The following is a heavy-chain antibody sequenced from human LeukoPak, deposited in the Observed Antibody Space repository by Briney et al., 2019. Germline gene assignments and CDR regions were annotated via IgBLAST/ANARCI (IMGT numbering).Heavy chain of an antibody. CDR1: GGSFSVYY. Sequence: SETLSLTCTVYGGSFSVYYWSWIRKPPGKGLEWIGEINHSGSTNYNPSLKSRVTISVDTSKNQFSLKRTSGTAADTAVYYCARGDRSIFGVVRGFDYGGQEPLATVSS. V-gene: IGHV4-34*01. D-gene: IGHD3-3*01. J-gene: IGHJ4*02. CDR2: INHSGST. CDR3: ARGDRSIFGVVRGFDY.